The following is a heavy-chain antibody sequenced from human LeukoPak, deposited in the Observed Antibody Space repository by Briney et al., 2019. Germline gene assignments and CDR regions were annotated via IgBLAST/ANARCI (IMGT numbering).Heavy chain of an antibody. Sequence: ASVKVSCKASGYTFTGYYMHWVRQAPGQGLEWMGWINPNSGGTNYAQKFQGRVTMTRDTSISTAYMELSRLRSEDTAVYYCARGYGSGRTSGYYYMDVWGKGTTVTVSS. CDR1: GYTFTGYY. J-gene: IGHJ6*03. V-gene: IGHV1-2*02. CDR3: ARGYGSGRTSGYYYMDV. D-gene: IGHD3-10*01. CDR2: INPNSGGT.